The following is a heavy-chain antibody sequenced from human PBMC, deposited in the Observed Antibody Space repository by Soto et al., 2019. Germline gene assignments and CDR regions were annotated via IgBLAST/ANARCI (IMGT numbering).Heavy chain of an antibody. D-gene: IGHD4-17*01. CDR1: GGTISNYY. V-gene: IGHV4-59*12. Sequence: SETLSLTCTVSGGTISNYYWSWIRQPPGKGLEWIGYIYHSGSTSYNPSLKSRVSISVDTSKNQFSLKLSSVTAADTAVYYCARGLDYGDYVYWGQGTLVTVSS. J-gene: IGHJ4*02. CDR2: IYHSGST. CDR3: ARGLDYGDYVY.